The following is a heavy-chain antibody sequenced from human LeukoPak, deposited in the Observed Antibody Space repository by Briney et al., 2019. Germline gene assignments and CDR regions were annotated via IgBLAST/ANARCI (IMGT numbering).Heavy chain of an antibody. CDR1: GGSFSGYY. CDR3: ATLTGPLDY. J-gene: IGHJ4*02. V-gene: IGHV4-34*01. CDR2: INHSGST. Sequence: SETLSLTCAAYGGSFSGYYWSWIRQPPGKGLEWIGEINHSGSTNYNPSLKSRVTISVDTSKNQFSLKLSSVTAADTAVYYCATLTGPLDYCGQGTLVTVSS. D-gene: IGHD3-9*01.